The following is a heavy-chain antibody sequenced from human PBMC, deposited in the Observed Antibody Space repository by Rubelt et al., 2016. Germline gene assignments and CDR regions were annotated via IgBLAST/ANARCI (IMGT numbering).Heavy chain of an antibody. Sequence: DHYIEWVRQAPGKGLEWVGRIRDKTKSYSTEFAASVKGRFTISRDDSKNSVSVQMNSLKTEDTAVYYCARTKTTYGHFDYWGQGTLVTVSS. D-gene: IGHD2-8*01. J-gene: IGHJ4*02. CDR2: IRDKTKSYST. CDR1: DHY. V-gene: IGHV3-72*01. CDR3: ARTKTTYGHFDY.